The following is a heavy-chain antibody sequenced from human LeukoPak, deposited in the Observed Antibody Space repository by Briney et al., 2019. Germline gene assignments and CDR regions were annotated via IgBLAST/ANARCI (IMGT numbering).Heavy chain of an antibody. D-gene: IGHD6-6*01. V-gene: IGHV4-59*11. J-gene: IGHJ4*02. CDR1: GDSITSHY. Sequence: SETLSLTCTVSGDSITSHYWSWIRQPPGKGLEWIGYLHYRGNMKHNSSFSGRITMSLDTSKNQFSLRLRSVTAADTAIHYCARESSTSQINLFDYWGQGTLVTVSS. CDR3: ARESSTSQINLFDY. CDR2: LHYRGNM.